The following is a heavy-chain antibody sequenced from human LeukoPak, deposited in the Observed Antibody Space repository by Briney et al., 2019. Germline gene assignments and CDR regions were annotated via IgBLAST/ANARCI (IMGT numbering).Heavy chain of an antibody. CDR1: GGTFSSYA. CDR2: IIPIFGTA. V-gene: IGHV1-69*13. D-gene: IGHD2-2*01. J-gene: IGHJ6*02. CDR3: ARVVGCSSTSCYPPLSYYYYYGMDV. Sequence: SVKVSCKASGGTFSSYAISWVRQAPGQGLEWMGGIIPIFGTANYAQKFQGRVTITADESTSTAYMELSSLRSEDTAVYYCARVVGCSSTSCYPPLSYYYYYGMDVWGQGTTVTVSS.